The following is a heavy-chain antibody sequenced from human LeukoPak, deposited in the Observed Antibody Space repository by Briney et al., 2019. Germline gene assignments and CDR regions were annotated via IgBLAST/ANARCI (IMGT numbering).Heavy chain of an antibody. Sequence: RSGGSLRLSCAASGFTFDDYGMSWVRQAPGKGLEWVSSISSSSSYVYYADSVKGRFTISRDNAKNSLYLQMNSLRAEDTAVYYCARAEGLAARDYWGQGTLVTVSS. CDR2: ISSSSSYV. CDR1: GFTFDDYG. D-gene: IGHD6-6*01. J-gene: IGHJ4*02. CDR3: ARAEGLAARDY. V-gene: IGHV3-21*01.